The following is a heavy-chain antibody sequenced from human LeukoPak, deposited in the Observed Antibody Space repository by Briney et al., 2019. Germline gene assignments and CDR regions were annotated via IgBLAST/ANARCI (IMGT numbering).Heavy chain of an antibody. CDR1: GFTLSNSW. CDR2: ISNDGSNR. CDR3: AKDNSNSSSEF. J-gene: IGHJ4*02. Sequence: GGSLRLSCAASGFTLSNSWMTWVRQAPGQGLEWVASISNDGSNRQYAESIKGRLTISRDNVKNSLYLEINSLRDDDTAMYFCAKDNSNSSSEFWGQGTLVTVSA. V-gene: IGHV3-7*01. D-gene: IGHD4-23*01.